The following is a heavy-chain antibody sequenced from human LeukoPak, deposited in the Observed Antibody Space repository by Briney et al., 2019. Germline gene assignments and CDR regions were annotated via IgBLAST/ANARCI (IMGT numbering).Heavy chain of an antibody. CDR1: GGSLSGYY. J-gene: IGHJ4*02. CDR3: ARVGDYSVFQLDF. V-gene: IGHV4-34*01. Sequence: SETLSLTCAVYGGSLSGYYWSWIRQSPGKGLEWIGEINHSGSTNYNPSLKSRVTISVDTSKNQFSLKLSSVTAADTAVYYCARVGDYSVFQLDFWGRGTLVTVSP. CDR2: INHSGST. D-gene: IGHD5/OR15-5a*01.